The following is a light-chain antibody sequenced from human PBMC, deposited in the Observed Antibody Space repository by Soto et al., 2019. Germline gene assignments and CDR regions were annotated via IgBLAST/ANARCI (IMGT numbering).Light chain of an antibody. CDR2: SNN. Sequence: VLTQPPSASGTPGQRVTISCSGSSSNIGSNTVNWYQQLPGTAPKLLIYSNNQRPSGVPDRFSGSKSDTSASLAISGLQSEDEADYYCAAWDDSLNGYVFGTGTKVTVL. CDR1: SSNIGSNT. J-gene: IGLJ1*01. CDR3: AAWDDSLNGYV. V-gene: IGLV1-44*01.